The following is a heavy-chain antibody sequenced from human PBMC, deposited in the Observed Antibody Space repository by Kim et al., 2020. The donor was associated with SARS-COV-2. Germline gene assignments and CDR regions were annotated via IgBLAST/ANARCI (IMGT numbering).Heavy chain of an antibody. J-gene: IGHJ5*02. CDR2: IYYSGST. CDR3: ARHSAFCGGDCYLDWFDP. V-gene: IGHV4-39*01. Sequence: SETLSLTCTVSGGSISSSSYYWGWIRQPPGKGLEWIGSIYYSGSTYYNPSLKSRVTISVDTSKNQFSLKLSSVTAADTAVYYCARHSAFCGGDCYLDWFDPWAREPWSPSPQ. D-gene: IGHD2-21*02. CDR1: GGSISSSSYY.